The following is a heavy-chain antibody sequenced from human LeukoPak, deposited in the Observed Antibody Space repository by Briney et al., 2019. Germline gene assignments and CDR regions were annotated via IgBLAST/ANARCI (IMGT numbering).Heavy chain of an antibody. Sequence: ASVKVSCKASGGTFSSYAISWVRQAPGQGREWMGWISAYNGNTNYAQKLQGRVTMTTDTSTSTAYMELRSLRSDDTAVYYCARDIFITMIVVAPSPDAFDIWGQGTMVTVSS. CDR3: ARDIFITMIVVAPSPDAFDI. CDR2: ISAYNGNT. D-gene: IGHD3-22*01. V-gene: IGHV1-18*01. J-gene: IGHJ3*02. CDR1: GGTFSSYA.